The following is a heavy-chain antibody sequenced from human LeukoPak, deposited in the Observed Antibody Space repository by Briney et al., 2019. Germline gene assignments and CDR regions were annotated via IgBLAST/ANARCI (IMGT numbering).Heavy chain of an antibody. CDR3: ARGSEIDYYGSGSYVDY. J-gene: IGHJ4*02. Sequence: SETLSLTCAVYGGSFSGYYWSWIRQPPGKGLEWIGEINHSGSTNYNPSLKSRVTISVDTSKNQFSLKLSSVTAADTAVYYCARGSEIDYYGSGSYVDYWGQGTLVTVSS. CDR2: INHSGST. CDR1: GGSFSGYY. V-gene: IGHV4-34*01. D-gene: IGHD3-10*01.